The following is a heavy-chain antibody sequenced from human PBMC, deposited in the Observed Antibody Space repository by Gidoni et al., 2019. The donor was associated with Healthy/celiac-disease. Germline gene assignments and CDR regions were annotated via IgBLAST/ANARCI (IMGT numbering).Heavy chain of an antibody. CDR2: ISGSGGST. CDR3: AKVGHSRGLRFSPLGFDP. V-gene: IGHV3-23*04. CDR1: GFTFSSYA. Sequence: EVQLVESGGGLVQPGGSLRLSCAASGFTFSSYAMSWVRQAPGKGLEWVSAISGSGGSTYYADSVKGRFTISRDNSKNTLYLQMNSLRAEDTAVYYCAKVGHSRGLRFSPLGFDPWGQGTLVTVSS. J-gene: IGHJ5*02. D-gene: IGHD5-12*01.